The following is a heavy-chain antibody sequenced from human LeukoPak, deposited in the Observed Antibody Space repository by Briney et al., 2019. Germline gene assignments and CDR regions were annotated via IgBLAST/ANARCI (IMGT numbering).Heavy chain of an antibody. CDR2: IYYSGST. J-gene: IGHJ6*02. V-gene: IGHV4-59*01. Sequence: SETLSLTCTVSGGSISSYYWSWIRQPPGKGLEWIGYIYYSGSTNYNPSLKSRVTISVDTSKNQFSLKLSSVTAADTAVYYCARVDGYYCYGMDVWGQGTTVTVSS. CDR1: GGSISSYY. D-gene: IGHD3/OR15-3a*01. CDR3: ARVDGYYCYGMDV.